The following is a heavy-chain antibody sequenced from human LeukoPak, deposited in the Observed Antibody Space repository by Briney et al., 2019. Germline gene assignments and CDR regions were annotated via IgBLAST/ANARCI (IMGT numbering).Heavy chain of an antibody. Sequence: GGSPRLSCAASGFTFSIYSMNWVRQAPGRGLEWVSYISSSSSTMYYADSVKGRFTISRDNAKNSLYLQMNSLRAEDTAVYYCARDACSSTSCYFDYWGQGTLVTVSS. D-gene: IGHD2-2*01. CDR3: ARDACSSTSCYFDY. J-gene: IGHJ4*02. V-gene: IGHV3-48*01. CDR1: GFTFSIYS. CDR2: ISSSSSTM.